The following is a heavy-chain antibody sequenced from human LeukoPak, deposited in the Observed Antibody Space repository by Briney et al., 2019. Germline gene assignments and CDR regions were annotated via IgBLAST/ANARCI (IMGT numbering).Heavy chain of an antibody. CDR3: AREVRLMGYSGGLGFVY. V-gene: IGHV1-2*04. J-gene: IGHJ4*02. Sequence: ASVKVSCKASGYTFTGYYMHWVRQAPGQGLEWMGWINPNSGGTNYAQKFQGWVTMTRDTSISTAYMELSRLRSDDTAVYYCAREVRLMGYSGGLGFVYWGQGTLVTVSS. D-gene: IGHD6-19*01. CDR1: GYTFTGYY. CDR2: INPNSGGT.